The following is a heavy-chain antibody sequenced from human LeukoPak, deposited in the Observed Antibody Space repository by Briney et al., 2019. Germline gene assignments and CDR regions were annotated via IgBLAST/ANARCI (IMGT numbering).Heavy chain of an antibody. Sequence: SETLSLTCTVSGAXFNPYYWSWIRQPPGKGLEWIGYIYDSGKTIYNPSLKSRVTISEDTSKNQFSLKLSSVTAADTAVYYCSRGGYGVAFDFWSQGTMVTVSS. D-gene: IGHD2-15*01. CDR3: SRGGYGVAFDF. V-gene: IGHV4-59*01. CDR1: GAXFNPYY. J-gene: IGHJ3*01. CDR2: IYDSGKT.